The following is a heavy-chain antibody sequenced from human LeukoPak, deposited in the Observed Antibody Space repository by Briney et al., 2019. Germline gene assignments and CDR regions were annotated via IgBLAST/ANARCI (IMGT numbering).Heavy chain of an antibody. CDR2: ISGSGSKT. CDR3: AKRLGSNDNAFDT. V-gene: IGHV3-23*01. J-gene: IGHJ3*02. D-gene: IGHD2-15*01. CDR1: GFIFSSYG. Sequence: PGGSLRLSCAASGFIFSSYGMSWVRQTPGKGLEWVSAISGSGSKTYYGDSVKGRFTISRDNSKNTLYLQMNSLRVEDTAVYYCAKRLGSNDNAFDTWGQGTTVTVSS.